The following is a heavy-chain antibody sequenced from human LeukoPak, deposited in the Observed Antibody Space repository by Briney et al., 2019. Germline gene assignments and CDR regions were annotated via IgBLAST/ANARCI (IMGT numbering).Heavy chain of an antibody. D-gene: IGHD5-12*01. CDR3: AKYIVPTATRNFDF. CDR1: GFTFSAYA. CDR2: IGSGGGGA. V-gene: IGHV3-23*01. Sequence: GGSLRLSCAASGFTFSAYAMTWIRQAPGKELKWVSSIGSGGGGANYIQSVRGRFVISRDNSKKTLYLQMSSLRAYDTAVYYCAKYIVPTATRNFDFWGQGTLVTVSS. J-gene: IGHJ4*02.